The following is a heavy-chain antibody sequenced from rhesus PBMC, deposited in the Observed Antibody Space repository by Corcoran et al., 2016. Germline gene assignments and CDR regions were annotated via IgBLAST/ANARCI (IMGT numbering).Heavy chain of an antibody. CDR3: ASHLGSSYGWRFDV. CDR2: FYGSAAST. J-gene: IGHJ5-1*01. D-gene: IGHD6-43*01. Sequence: QVQLQESGPAVVKPSETLSLPCAVSGGSISSSNWWDWIRQSTGKGREWMGGFYGSAASTVDSPSLKSRVTLAIDTSKNQFSLKLSSVTAADTAVYFCASHLGSSYGWRFDVWGAGVLVTVSS. CDR1: GGSISSSNW. V-gene: IGHV4-93*02.